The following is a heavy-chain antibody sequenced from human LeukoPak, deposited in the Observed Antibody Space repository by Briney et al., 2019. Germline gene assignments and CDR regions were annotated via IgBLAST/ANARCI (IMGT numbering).Heavy chain of an antibody. CDR1: GYTFTSYG. CDR3: ARVGVFYYYYYYGMDV. Sequence: ASVTVSCKASGYTFTSYGISWVRQAPGQGLEWMGWISAYNGNTNYAQKLQGRVTMTRNTSISTVYMELSSLRSEDTAVYYCARVGVFYYYYYYGMDVWGQGTLVTVSS. J-gene: IGHJ6*02. CDR2: ISAYNGNT. V-gene: IGHV1-18*01. D-gene: IGHD3-3*01.